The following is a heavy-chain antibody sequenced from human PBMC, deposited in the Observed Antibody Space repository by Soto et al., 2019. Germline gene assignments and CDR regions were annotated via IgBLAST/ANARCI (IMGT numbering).Heavy chain of an antibody. D-gene: IGHD6-13*01. CDR1: GYSFNNYG. CDR2: IGPYNLNA. J-gene: IGHJ5*02. CDR3: ARNIYERPEGAGIRPWFDP. V-gene: IGHV1-18*04. Sequence: VLLEQSGPEVKKPGASVNVSCKASGYSFNNYGLAWVRQAPGQGLEWLGWIGPYNLNANYAQKFQGRVTVTTDSSTRKAYIELRSLRSDDPAVYYCARNIYERPEGAGIRPWFDPWGQGTLVTVSS.